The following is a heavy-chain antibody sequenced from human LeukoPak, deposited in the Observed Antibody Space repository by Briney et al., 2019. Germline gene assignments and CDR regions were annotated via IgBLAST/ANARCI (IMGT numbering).Heavy chain of an antibody. D-gene: IGHD7-27*01. Sequence: GGSLRLSCAASGFTFSSYDMSWIRQAPGKGLEWVSEISGSDESTKYVDSVKGRFTISRDNSKNILYLLLNSLRVEDTAVYYCANRRLGRGAFDIWGQGTMVTVSS. CDR1: GFTFSSYD. CDR3: ANRRLGRGAFDI. CDR2: ISGSDEST. V-gene: IGHV3-23*01. J-gene: IGHJ3*02.